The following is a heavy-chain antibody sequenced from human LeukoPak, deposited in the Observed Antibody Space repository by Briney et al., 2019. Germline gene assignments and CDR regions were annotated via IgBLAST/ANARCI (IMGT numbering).Heavy chain of an antibody. Sequence: GESLKISCKGSGYSFTSYWIGWVRQMPGKGLEWMGIIYPGDSDTRYSPSFRGQVTISADKSISTAYLQWSSLKASDTAMYYCARHSCSSTSCYERYYYYGMDVWGQGTTVTVSS. D-gene: IGHD2-2*01. CDR2: IYPGDSDT. J-gene: IGHJ6*02. V-gene: IGHV5-51*01. CDR3: ARHSCSSTSCYERYYYYGMDV. CDR1: GYSFTSYW.